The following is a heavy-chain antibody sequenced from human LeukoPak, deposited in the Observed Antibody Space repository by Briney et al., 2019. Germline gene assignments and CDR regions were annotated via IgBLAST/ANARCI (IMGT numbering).Heavy chain of an antibody. D-gene: IGHD3-3*01. V-gene: IGHV4-34*01. Sequence: PSETLSLTCAVYGGSFSGYYWSWIRQPPGKGLEWIGEINHSGSTNYNPSLKSRVTISVDTSKNQFSLKLSSVTAADTAVYYCARQGVRFLEWSLDYWGQGTLVTVSS. CDR3: ARQGVRFLEWSLDY. CDR1: GGSFSGYY. J-gene: IGHJ4*02. CDR2: INHSGST.